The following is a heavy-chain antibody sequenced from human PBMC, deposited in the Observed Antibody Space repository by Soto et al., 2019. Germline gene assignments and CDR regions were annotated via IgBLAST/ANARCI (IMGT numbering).Heavy chain of an antibody. CDR3: AREGCFFGEDCYCLQWFLDL. Sequence: RLSSAAPGFTTSKYAMHWVRQAPDTALEWGTGISNVGSEKYYAGSVQGRFTISRDNSKNTLYLQMDSLRPEDTAMYYSAREGCFFGEDCYCLQWFLDLWDRRCLVTVSS. CDR1: GFTTSKYA. D-gene: IGHD2-21*02. CDR2: ISNVGSEK. J-gene: IGHJ2*01. V-gene: IGHV3-30-3*01.